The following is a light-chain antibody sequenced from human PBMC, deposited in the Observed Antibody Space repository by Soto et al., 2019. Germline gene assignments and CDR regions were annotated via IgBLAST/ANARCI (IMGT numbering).Light chain of an antibody. V-gene: IGLV1-40*01. CDR3: QSYDTTRVV. CDR2: GNT. Sequence: QSVLTQPPSVSGAPGQKVTISCTGSSSNIGAGYDVHWYQQLPGTAPKLLIYGNTHRPSGVPDRFSGSKSGTSASLAITGLQAEDEADYYCQSYDTTRVVFGGGTQLTVL. J-gene: IGLJ2*01. CDR1: SSNIGAGYD.